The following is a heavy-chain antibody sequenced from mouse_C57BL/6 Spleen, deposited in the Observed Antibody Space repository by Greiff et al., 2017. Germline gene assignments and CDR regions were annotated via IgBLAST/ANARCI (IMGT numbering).Heavy chain of an antibody. D-gene: IGHD3-1*01. V-gene: IGHV5-16*01. CDR3: AREGRTRGSYYFGD. Sequence: EVKLVESEGGLVQPGSSMKLSCTASGFTFSDYYMAWVRQVPDKGLEWVANINYDGSSTYYLDSLKSRFIISRDNAKNILYLQMSSLKSEDTATYYCAREGRTRGSYYFGDWGQGTTLTVSS. CDR1: GFTFSDYY. CDR2: INYDGSST. J-gene: IGHJ2*01.